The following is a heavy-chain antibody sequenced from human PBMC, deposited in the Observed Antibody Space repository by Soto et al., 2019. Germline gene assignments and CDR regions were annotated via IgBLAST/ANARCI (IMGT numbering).Heavy chain of an antibody. D-gene: IGHD6-19*01. J-gene: IGHJ6*02. CDR3: TTESRAGGMDV. CDR2: IKSKTDGGTT. CDR1: GFTFSNAW. Sequence: EVQLVESGGGLVKPGGSLRFSCAASGFTFSNAWLNWVRQAPGKGLEWVGRIKSKTDGGTTDYAAPVKGRFTISRDDSKTTLYLQMNSLKTEDTAVYYCTTESRAGGMDVWGQGTTVTVSS. V-gene: IGHV3-15*01.